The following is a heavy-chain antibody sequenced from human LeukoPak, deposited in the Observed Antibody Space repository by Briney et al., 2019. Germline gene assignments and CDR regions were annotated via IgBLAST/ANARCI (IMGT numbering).Heavy chain of an antibody. D-gene: IGHD3-3*01. Sequence: GASVKVSCKASGHTFTSYYIHWVRQAPGQGLEWMGIINPLGGSTTYAHKFQDRVTMTRDTSTSTVYMELSTLRSEDTAVYYCARVHDFWSGLFDYWGQGTLVTVSS. CDR1: GHTFTSYY. CDR2: INPLGGST. V-gene: IGHV1-46*01. CDR3: ARVHDFWSGLFDY. J-gene: IGHJ4*02.